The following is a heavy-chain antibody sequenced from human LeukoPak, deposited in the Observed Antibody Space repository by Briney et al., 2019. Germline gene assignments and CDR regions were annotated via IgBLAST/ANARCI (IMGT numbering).Heavy chain of an antibody. Sequence: GGALRLSCSASGFTFSSFAMFWVRQAPGKGLEYVSGISSDGGRTNYADSVKARFTISRDNSKVTLYLQMTSLRPEDTAIYYCVKDPSGNYFYFDYWGQGTLVTVSS. CDR2: ISSDGGRT. J-gene: IGHJ4*02. D-gene: IGHD1-26*01. CDR1: GFTFSSFA. V-gene: IGHV3-64D*09. CDR3: VKDPSGNYFYFDY.